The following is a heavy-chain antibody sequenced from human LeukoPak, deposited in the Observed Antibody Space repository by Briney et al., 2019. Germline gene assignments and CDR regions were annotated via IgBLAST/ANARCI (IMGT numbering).Heavy chain of an antibody. CDR1: GFTFSSYA. V-gene: IGHV3-23*01. D-gene: IGHD3-10*01. CDR2: VSGPGGST. J-gene: IGHJ4*02. Sequence: GGSLRLSCAASGFTFSSYAMSWVRQAPGKGLEWVSAVSGPGGSTYYTDSVKGRFTISRDNSKNTLYLQMNSPRAEDTAVYYCAKSTVLLWFGEPNFDYWGQGTLVTVSS. CDR3: AKSTVLLWFGEPNFDY.